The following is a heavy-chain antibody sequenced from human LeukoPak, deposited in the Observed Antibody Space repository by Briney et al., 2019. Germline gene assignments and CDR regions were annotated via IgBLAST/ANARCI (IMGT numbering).Heavy chain of an antibody. D-gene: IGHD3-22*01. V-gene: IGHV3-30*02. J-gene: IGHJ5*02. Sequence: GGSLRLSCAASGFTFSSYGMHWVRQAPGKGLEWVAFIRYDGSNKYYADSVKGRFTISRDNSKNTLYLQMNSLRAEDTAVYYCARVTPMTLDWFDPWGQGTLVTVSS. CDR2: IRYDGSNK. CDR3: ARVTPMTLDWFDP. CDR1: GFTFSSYG.